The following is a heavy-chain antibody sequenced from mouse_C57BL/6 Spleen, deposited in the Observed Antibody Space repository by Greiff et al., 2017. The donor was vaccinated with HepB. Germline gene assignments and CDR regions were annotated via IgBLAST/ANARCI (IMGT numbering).Heavy chain of an antibody. CDR2: ISDGGSYT. D-gene: IGHD2-1*01. CDR1: GFTFSSYA. V-gene: IGHV5-4*01. Sequence: EVQVVESGGGLVKPGGSLKLSCAASGFTFSSYAMSWVRQTPEKRLEWVATISDGGSYTYYPDNVKGRFTISRDNAKNNLYLQMSHLKSEDTAMYYCARALLWGGYYFDYWGQGTTLTVSS. J-gene: IGHJ2*01. CDR3: ARALLWGGYYFDY.